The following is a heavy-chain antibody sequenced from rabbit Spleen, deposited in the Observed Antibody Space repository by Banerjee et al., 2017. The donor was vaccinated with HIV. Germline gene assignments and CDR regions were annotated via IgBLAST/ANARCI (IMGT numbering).Heavy chain of an antibody. V-gene: IGHV1S40*01. J-gene: IGHJ6*01. Sequence: VESGGDLVKPGTSLTLTCIASGVSFSGSSYMCWVRQAPGKGLEWIACIDAGSSGFTYFATWAKGRFTCSKTSSTTVTLQMTRLTAADTATYFCARDSSSSFSSYGMDLWGPGTLVTVS. CDR1: GVSFSGSSY. CDR2: IDAGSSGFT. D-gene: IGHD1-1*01. CDR3: ARDSSSSFSSYGMDL.